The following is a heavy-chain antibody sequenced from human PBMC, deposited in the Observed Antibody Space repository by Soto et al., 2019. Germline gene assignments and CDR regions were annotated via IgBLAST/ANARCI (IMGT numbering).Heavy chain of an antibody. V-gene: IGHV1-69*06. CDR2: IIPIFGTA. CDR3: ARGGYCSGSSCPTDAFDI. CDR1: GGTFSSYA. Sequence: SVKVSCKASGGTFSSYAIIWARPANDPVLEWMGGIIPIFGTANYAQKFQGRVTITADKSTSTAYMELSSLRSEDTAVYYCARGGYCSGSSCPTDAFDILGQGTMVTVSS. D-gene: IGHD2-15*01. J-gene: IGHJ3*02.